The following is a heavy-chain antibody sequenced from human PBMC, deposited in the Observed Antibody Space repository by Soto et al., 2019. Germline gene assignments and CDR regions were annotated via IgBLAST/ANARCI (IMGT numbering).Heavy chain of an antibody. Sequence: GESLKISCNGSGYTFTNYWIGRVRQMPGEGLEWMGIIHPGDSDTKYNPSFQGQVTISADKSITTTYLRWTSLKASDTAIYYCAASIFYYGMDVWGQGTTVTVSS. J-gene: IGHJ6*02. CDR1: GYTFTNYW. CDR3: AASIFYYGMDV. CDR2: IHPGDSDT. V-gene: IGHV5-51*01.